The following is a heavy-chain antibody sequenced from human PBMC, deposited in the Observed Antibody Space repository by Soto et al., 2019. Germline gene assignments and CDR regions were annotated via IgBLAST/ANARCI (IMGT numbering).Heavy chain of an antibody. D-gene: IGHD3-22*01. CDR3: AREWYYYDSSGYYLHAFDI. V-gene: IGHV4-61*01. CDR1: GGSVSSGSYY. Sequence: SETLSLTCTVSGGSVSSGSYYWSWIRQPPGKGLEWIGYIYYSGSTNYNPSLKSRVTISVDTSKNQFSLKLSSVTAADTAVYYCAREWYYYDSSGYYLHAFDIRAQRTMVTGSS. J-gene: IGHJ3*02. CDR2: IYYSGST.